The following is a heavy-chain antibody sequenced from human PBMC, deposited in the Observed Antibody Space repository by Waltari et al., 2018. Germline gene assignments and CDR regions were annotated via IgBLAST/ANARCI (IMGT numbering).Heavy chain of an antibody. CDR2: INSDGGST. D-gene: IGHD3-10*01. J-gene: IGHJ6*02. CDR3: ARGRFGSNGMDV. Sequence: VQLVESGGGLVQPGGSLRLSCAASGFTFSSYWMHWVRQAPGKGLVWVSRINSDGGSTNYVDSVKGRFTISRDNAKNTLYVQMNSLRAEDTAVYYCARGRFGSNGMDVWGQGTTVTVSS. CDR1: GFTFSSYW. V-gene: IGHV3-74*01.